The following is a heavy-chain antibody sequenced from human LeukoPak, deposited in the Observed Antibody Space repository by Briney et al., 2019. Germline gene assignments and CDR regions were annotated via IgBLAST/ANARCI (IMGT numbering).Heavy chain of an antibody. J-gene: IGHJ6*02. D-gene: IGHD3-16*01. Sequence: ASVKVSCKASGYTFTGYYMHWVRQAPGQGLEWMGWINPNSGGTNYAQKFQGRVTMTRDTSISTAYMELSRLRSDDTAVYYCARVAELGRYYYYYGMDVWGQGTTVTVSS. CDR2: INPNSGGT. CDR3: ARVAELGRYYYYYGMDV. CDR1: GYTFTGYY. V-gene: IGHV1-2*02.